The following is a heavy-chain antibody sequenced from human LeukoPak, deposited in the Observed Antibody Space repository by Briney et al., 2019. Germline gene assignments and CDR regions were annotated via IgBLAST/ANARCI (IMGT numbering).Heavy chain of an antibody. J-gene: IGHJ6*02. CDR1: GGSINNYY. D-gene: IGHD3-10*01. CDR2: ITGSIYFSGSI. V-gene: IGHV4-59*01. CDR3: ARDSRDYGSGSYWDV. Sequence: PSETLSLTCTVSGGSINNYYWNWIRQPPGKGLEWIGYITGSIYFSGSIKYDPSLESRVTMSVDTSKNQFSLTLSSVTAADTAVYYCARDSRDYGSGSYWDVWGQGTTVTVSS.